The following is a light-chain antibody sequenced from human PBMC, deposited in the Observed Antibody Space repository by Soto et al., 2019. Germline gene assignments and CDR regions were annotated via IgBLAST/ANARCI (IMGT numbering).Light chain of an antibody. CDR3: QQCNDWPHT. CDR2: GAS. Sequence: EIVMTQSPATLSVSPGESATLSCRASQSVSSNLAWYQQKPGQAPRLLIYGASTRATGIPARFSGRGSATEFTLTISILQSEDCAVYYCQQCNDWPHTFGQGTKLEIK. J-gene: IGKJ2*01. V-gene: IGKV3-15*01. CDR1: QSVSSN.